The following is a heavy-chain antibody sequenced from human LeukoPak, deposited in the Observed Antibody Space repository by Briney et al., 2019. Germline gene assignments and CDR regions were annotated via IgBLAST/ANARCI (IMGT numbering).Heavy chain of an antibody. V-gene: IGHV3-30*04. Sequence: PSGGSLRLSCATSGFTFSSCAFHWVRQAPGKGLEWVATMSFDVNNKYYADSVRGRFTISRDNSKNTLYLQMNSLRAEDTAVYSCAKSDGYYYYYGMDVWGQGTTVTVSS. CDR1: GFTFSSCA. CDR2: MSFDVNNK. J-gene: IGHJ6*02. CDR3: AKSDGYYYYYGMDV.